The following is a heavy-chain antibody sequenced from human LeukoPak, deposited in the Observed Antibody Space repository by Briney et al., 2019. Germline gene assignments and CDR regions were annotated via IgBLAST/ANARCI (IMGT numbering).Heavy chain of an antibody. V-gene: IGHV3-48*03. J-gene: IGHJ4*02. CDR2: ISSSAGTI. Sequence: GGSLRLSCAASGFTFSSYEMNWVRQAPGKGLEWVPYISSSAGTIYYADSVKGRFTISRDNAKNSLYLQMNSLRAEDTAVYYCARTYYGSGSYYFDYWGQGTLVTASS. CDR3: ARTYYGSGSYYFDY. CDR1: GFTFSSYE. D-gene: IGHD3-10*01.